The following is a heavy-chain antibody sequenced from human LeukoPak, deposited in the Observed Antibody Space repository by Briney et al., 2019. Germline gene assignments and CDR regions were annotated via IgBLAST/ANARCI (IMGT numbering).Heavy chain of an antibody. CDR2: ISYSGSG. Sequence: PSETLSLTCTVSGGSISSYYWSWIRQPPGKGLEWIGYISYSGSGNYNPSLKSRVTISVNTSKNQFSLKLTSVTAADTAVYYCARHCDSTWQTPFDYWGQGALVTVSS. J-gene: IGHJ4*02. CDR3: ARHCDSTWQTPFDY. CDR1: GGSISSYY. D-gene: IGHD6-13*01. V-gene: IGHV4-59*08.